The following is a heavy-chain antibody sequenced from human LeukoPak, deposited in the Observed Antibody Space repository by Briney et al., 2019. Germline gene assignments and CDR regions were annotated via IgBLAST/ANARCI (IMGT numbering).Heavy chain of an antibody. CDR3: ASSTPPLRFLEWLSPGDYYYYMDV. CDR2: IIPILGIA. J-gene: IGHJ6*03. CDR1: GGTFSSYT. Sequence: SVKVSCKASGGTFSSYTISWVRQAPGQGLEWMGRIIPILGIANYAQKFQGRVTITADKYTSTAYMGLSSLRSEDTAVYYCASSTPPLRFLEWLSPGDYYYYMDVWGKGTTVTVSS. V-gene: IGHV1-69*02. D-gene: IGHD3-3*01.